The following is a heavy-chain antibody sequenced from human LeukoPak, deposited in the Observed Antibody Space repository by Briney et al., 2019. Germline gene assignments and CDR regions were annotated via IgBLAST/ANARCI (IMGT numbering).Heavy chain of an antibody. D-gene: IGHD3-16*01. Sequence: GGSLRLSCAASGFTVSDNYLSWVRQAPGKGLQWVSFITSGGYTSYADSVKGRFTISRDNSKNTLYLQLNNLRADDTAVYYCARRPVNAYSFDSWGQGTLVTVSS. CDR1: GFTVSDNY. J-gene: IGHJ4*02. V-gene: IGHV3-53*01. CDR3: ARRPVNAYSFDS. CDR2: ITSGGYT.